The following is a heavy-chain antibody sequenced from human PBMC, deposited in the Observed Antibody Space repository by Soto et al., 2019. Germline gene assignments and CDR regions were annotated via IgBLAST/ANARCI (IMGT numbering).Heavy chain of an antibody. CDR3: ARVHSGYDPDFDY. Sequence: SETLSLTCAVSGGSISSSNWWSWVRQPPGKGLEWIGEIYHSGSTNYNPSLKSRVTISVDKSKNQFSLKLSSVTAADTAVYYCARVHSGYDPDFDYWGQGTLVTVSS. CDR1: GGSISSSNW. J-gene: IGHJ4*02. CDR2: IYHSGST. D-gene: IGHD5-12*01. V-gene: IGHV4-4*02.